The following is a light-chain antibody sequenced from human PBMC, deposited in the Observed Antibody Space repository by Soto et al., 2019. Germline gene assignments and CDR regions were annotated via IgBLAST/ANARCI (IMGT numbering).Light chain of an antibody. Sequence: DIVMTQSPDSLAVSLGERATINCKSSQSVLYSSNNKNYLAWFQQKPGQPPKLLIYWASTPETGVPYRFSGSGSGTDFTLTISRLQAEDVAIYYCQQDYTTPYTFGQGTKVEIK. CDR1: QSVLYSSNNKNY. CDR2: WAS. CDR3: QQDYTTPYT. V-gene: IGKV4-1*01. J-gene: IGKJ2*01.